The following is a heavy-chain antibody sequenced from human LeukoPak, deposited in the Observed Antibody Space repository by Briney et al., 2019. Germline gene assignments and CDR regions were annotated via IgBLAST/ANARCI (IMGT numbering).Heavy chain of an antibody. J-gene: IGHJ4*02. CDR1: GYTFNRHG. D-gene: IGHD6-19*01. V-gene: IGHV1-18*01. CDR2: ISAYNGDT. CDR3: ARDPSNTSGYYFYFDY. Sequence: ASVKVSCKASGYTFNRHGTSWARQAPGQGLEWMGWISAYNGDTKYAQKFQGRFTLTIATSTGTAYMELRRLRSDHTAMYYCARDPSNTSGYYFYFDYWGQGTLVTVSS.